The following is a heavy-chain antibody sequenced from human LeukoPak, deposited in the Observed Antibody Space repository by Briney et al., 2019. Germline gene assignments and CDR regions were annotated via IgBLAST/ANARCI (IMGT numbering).Heavy chain of an antibody. V-gene: IGHV3-74*01. J-gene: IGHJ4*02. CDR1: GFTFSSYW. Sequence: GGSLRLSCAASGFTFSSYWMHWVRQAPGKGLVCVSRINSDGSSTSYADSVKGRFTISRDNSKNTLFLEMNSLRADDTAVYYCARVYSPRYCSSTSCYQSHTALDYWGQGTLVTVSS. D-gene: IGHD2-2*01. CDR2: INSDGSST. CDR3: ARVYSPRYCSSTSCYQSHTALDY.